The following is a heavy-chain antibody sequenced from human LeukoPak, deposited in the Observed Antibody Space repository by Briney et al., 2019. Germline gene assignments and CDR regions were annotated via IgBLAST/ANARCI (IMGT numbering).Heavy chain of an antibody. CDR1: GFTFDDYA. J-gene: IGHJ3*02. CDR3: AKDIGSSGWNDAYDI. Sequence: GGSLRLSCAASGFTFDDYAMHWVREARGKGVEGGSGISWNSGSIGYAYSVKGRFSISRDNAKNSLYLQMNSLRAEDTAVYYCAKDIGSSGWNDAYDIWGQGTMVTVSS. D-gene: IGHD1-1*01. V-gene: IGHV3-9*01. CDR2: ISWNSGSI.